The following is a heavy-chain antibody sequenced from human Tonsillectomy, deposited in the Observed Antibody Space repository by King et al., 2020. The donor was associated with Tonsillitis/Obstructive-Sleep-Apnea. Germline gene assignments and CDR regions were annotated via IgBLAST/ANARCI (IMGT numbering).Heavy chain of an antibody. Sequence: DVQLVESGGGLVQPGGSLRLSCAASGFTFSSHWMNWVRQAPGKGLVWVSRINSDGSSTIYADSVKGRFTISRDNAKNTLYLQMNSLRVEDTAVYYCASEERYCTSTSCPEPPAYWGQGTLVTVSS. CDR1: GFTFSSHW. V-gene: IGHV3-74*01. J-gene: IGHJ4*02. CDR2: INSDGSST. CDR3: ASEERYCTSTSCPEPPAY. D-gene: IGHD2-2*01.